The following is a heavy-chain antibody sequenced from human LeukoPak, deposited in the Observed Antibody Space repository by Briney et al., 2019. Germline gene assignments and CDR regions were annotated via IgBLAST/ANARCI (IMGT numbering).Heavy chain of an antibody. D-gene: IGHD2/OR15-2a*01. Sequence: SETLSLTCAVSNSSVTGGSFWGWIRQSPGKGLEWIGTTYHRGTSYYNPSLKSRVTMSVDTSKNQFSLRLRSVTAADTAVYYCARVLIAALILGNLDSFFDPWGQGTLVTVSS. J-gene: IGHJ5*02. CDR1: NSSVTGGSF. CDR3: ARVLIAALILGNLDSFFDP. V-gene: IGHV4-38-2*01. CDR2: TYHRGTS.